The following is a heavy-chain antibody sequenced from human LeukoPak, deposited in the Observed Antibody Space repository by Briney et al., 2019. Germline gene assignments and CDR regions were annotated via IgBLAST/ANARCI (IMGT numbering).Heavy chain of an antibody. V-gene: IGHV4-59*01. CDR1: GGSISSYY. CDR2: IYYSGST. D-gene: IGHD6-13*01. Sequence: PSETLSLTCTVSGGSISSYYWSWIRQPPGQGLEWLGYIYYSGSTNYNPSLKSRVTISVDTSKSQFSLKLSSVTAADTAVYYCARAKRYSSSWMDYWGQGTLVTVSS. J-gene: IGHJ4*02. CDR3: ARAKRYSSSWMDY.